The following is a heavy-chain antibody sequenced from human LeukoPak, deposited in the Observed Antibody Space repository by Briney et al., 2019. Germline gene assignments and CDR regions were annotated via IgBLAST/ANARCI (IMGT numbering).Heavy chain of an antibody. CDR1: GGSISSYY. Sequence: SETLSLTCTVSGGSISSYYWSWIRQPPGKGLEWIGHIYYSGSTNYNPSLKSRVTISVDTSKNQFSLKLTSVTAADPAVYYCARDWGVAATPGYMDVWGKGTTVTVSS. CDR2: IYYSGST. CDR3: ARDWGVAATPGYMDV. J-gene: IGHJ6*03. V-gene: IGHV4-59*01. D-gene: IGHD3-16*01.